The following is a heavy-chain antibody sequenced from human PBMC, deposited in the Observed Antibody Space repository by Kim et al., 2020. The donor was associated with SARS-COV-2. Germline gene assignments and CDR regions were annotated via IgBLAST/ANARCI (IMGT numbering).Heavy chain of an antibody. CDR3: ARTPYYYGMDV. CDR2: K. V-gene: IGHV3-74*01. Sequence: KNYADSVKGRFTITRDNAKNTLYLQMNSLRAEDTAVYYCARTPYYYGMDVWGQGTTVTVSS. J-gene: IGHJ6*02.